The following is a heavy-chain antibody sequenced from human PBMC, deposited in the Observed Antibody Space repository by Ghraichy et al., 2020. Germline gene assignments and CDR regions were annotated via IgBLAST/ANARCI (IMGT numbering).Heavy chain of an antibody. J-gene: IGHJ6*02. CDR2: ISSSSDYI. CDR3: AKCCTSGSYYYYYYGLDV. D-gene: IGHD2-15*01. CDR1: GFTFSTYS. V-gene: IGHV3-21*01. Sequence: GGSLRLSCAAAGFTFSTYSMNWVRQAPGKGLECVSSISSSSDYIYYADSVKGRFTISRDNAKNSLFLQMNSLRAEDTAVYYCAKCCTSGSYYYYYYGLDVWGLGTTVTVSS.